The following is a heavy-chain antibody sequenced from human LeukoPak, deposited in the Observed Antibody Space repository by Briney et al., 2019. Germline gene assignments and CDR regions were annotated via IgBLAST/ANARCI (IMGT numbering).Heavy chain of an antibody. CDR2: INSDGGGA. V-gene: IGHV3-74*01. Sequence: GGSLRLSCAASGITFGNNWMHWVRQGPGKGLVWISRINSDGGGAIYADSVKGRFTVSRDNAKNTLYLQMDSLRAEDTAVYYCARDVPHNWFDTWGQGTLVTVSS. J-gene: IGHJ5*02. CDR1: GITFGNNW. CDR3: ARDVPHNWFDT.